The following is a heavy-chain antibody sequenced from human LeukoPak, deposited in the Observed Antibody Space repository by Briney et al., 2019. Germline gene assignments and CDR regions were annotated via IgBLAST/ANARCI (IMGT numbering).Heavy chain of an antibody. J-gene: IGHJ4*02. Sequence: GGSLRLSCAASGFTFSTYAMSWVRQAPGKGLEWVSSISSSSSYIYYADSVKGRFTISRDNAKNSLYLQMNSLRAEDTAVYYCARADSMVRGDYYFDYWGQGTLVTVSS. CDR1: GFTFSTYA. V-gene: IGHV3-21*01. CDR3: ARADSMVRGDYYFDY. D-gene: IGHD3-10*01. CDR2: ISSSSSYI.